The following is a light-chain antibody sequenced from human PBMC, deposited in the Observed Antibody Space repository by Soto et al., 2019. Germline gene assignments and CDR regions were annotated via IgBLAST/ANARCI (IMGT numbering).Light chain of an antibody. Sequence: SYVLTQPPSVSVAPGKTARITCGGNNLGSKSVHGNQQKPGQAPVLVIYYVSDRPSRIPERFSGSNSGNTATLTISRVEAGDEADYYCQVWDRSSDHYVFGTGTKSPS. V-gene: IGLV3-21*04. CDR2: YVS. CDR1: NLGSKS. J-gene: IGLJ1*01. CDR3: QVWDRSSDHYV.